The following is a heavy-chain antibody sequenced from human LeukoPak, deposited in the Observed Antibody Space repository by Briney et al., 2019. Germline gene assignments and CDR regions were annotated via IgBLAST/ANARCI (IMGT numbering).Heavy chain of an antibody. J-gene: IGHJ6*04. D-gene: IGHD3-10*02. CDR2: IKQDGSEK. V-gene: IGHV3-7*01. Sequence: GGSLRLSCAASGFIFSSYWMSWVRQAPGKGLEWVANIKQDGSEKYYVDSVKGRFTISRDNAKNSLYLQMNSLRAEDTAVYYCAELGITMIGGAWGKGTTVTISS. CDR1: GFIFSSYW. CDR3: AELGITMIGGA.